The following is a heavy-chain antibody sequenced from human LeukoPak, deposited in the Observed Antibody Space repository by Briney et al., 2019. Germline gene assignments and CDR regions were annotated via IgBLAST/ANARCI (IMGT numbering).Heavy chain of an antibody. V-gene: IGHV3-23*01. D-gene: IGHD2-21*01. CDR3: AKVSLAYCGGDCPTDY. CDR2: ISGSGGST. Sequence: GGSLRLSCAASGFTFSSYAMSWVRQAPGKGLEWVSAISGSGGSTYYADSVKGRFTISRDNSKNTLYLQMNSLRAEDTAVYYCAKVSLAYCGGDCPTDYWGQGTLVTVSS. CDR1: GFTFSSYA. J-gene: IGHJ4*02.